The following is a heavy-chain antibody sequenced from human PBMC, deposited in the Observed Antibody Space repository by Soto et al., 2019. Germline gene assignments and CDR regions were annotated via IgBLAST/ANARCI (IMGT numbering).Heavy chain of an antibody. CDR3: ATELGDNPASPFDS. CDR1: GVTFSSET. CDR2: IIPLFGTA. D-gene: IGHD2-21*01. J-gene: IGHJ4*02. V-gene: IGHV1-69*01. Sequence: QVQLVQSGAEVKKPGSSVKVSCKASGVTFSSETISWVRQAPGQGLEWVGGIIPLFGTANYAQKFQGRVTITADESTSTLYIELSSLRSDDTAVYYFATELGDNPASPFDSWGQGTLVTGSS.